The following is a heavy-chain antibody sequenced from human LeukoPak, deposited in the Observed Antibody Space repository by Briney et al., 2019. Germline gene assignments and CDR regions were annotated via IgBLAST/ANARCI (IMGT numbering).Heavy chain of an antibody. D-gene: IGHD3-10*01. V-gene: IGHV4-59*01. Sequence: SETLSLTCTVSGGSISSYYWSWIRQPPGKGLEWIGYIYYSGSTNYNPSLKSRVTISVDTSKNQFSLKLSSVTAADTAVYYCARVARMVRGVFDYWGQGTLVTVSS. CDR3: ARVARMVRGVFDY. CDR2: IYYSGST. CDR1: GGSISSYY. J-gene: IGHJ4*02.